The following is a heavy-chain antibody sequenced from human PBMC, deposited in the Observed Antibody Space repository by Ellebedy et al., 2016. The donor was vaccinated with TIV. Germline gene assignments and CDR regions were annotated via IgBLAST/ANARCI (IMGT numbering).Heavy chain of an antibody. V-gene: IGHV3-48*02. Sequence: GESLKISXAASGFTFSSYSMNWVRQAPGKGLEWVSYISSSSSTIYYADSVKGRFTISRDNAKNSLYLQMNSLRDEDTAVYYCAKTGGSGNDAFDIWGQGTMVTVSS. CDR3: AKTGGSGNDAFDI. D-gene: IGHD7-27*01. CDR2: ISSSSSTI. CDR1: GFTFSSYS. J-gene: IGHJ3*02.